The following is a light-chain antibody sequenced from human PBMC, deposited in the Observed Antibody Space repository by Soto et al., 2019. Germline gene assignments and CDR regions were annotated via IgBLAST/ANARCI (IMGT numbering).Light chain of an antibody. J-gene: IGLJ1*01. V-gene: IGLV1-40*01. Sequence: QSVLTQPPSVSGAPGQRVTISCTGNSSNIGAGYDVHWYQQLPGTAPKLLINNNNNRPSGVPDRFSGSKSGTSASLAITGLQAEDEADYYCQSYDTSLSGSGVFGTGTKVTVL. CDR2: NNN. CDR1: SSNIGAGYD. CDR3: QSYDTSLSGSGV.